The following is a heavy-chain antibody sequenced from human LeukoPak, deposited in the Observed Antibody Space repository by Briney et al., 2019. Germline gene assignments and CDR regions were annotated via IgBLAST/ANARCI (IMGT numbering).Heavy chain of an antibody. CDR2: IKVDGTEK. D-gene: IGHD1-1*01. J-gene: IGHJ4*02. CDR1: GFSFSSYW. CDR3: ARDRNGRGTAFDH. Sequence: GESLRLSCAPSGFSFSSYWMSWVRQAPGKGLEWVANIKVDGTEKYYVDSVKGRFTISRDNAKNSLSLQMSGLRAEDTAVYYCARDRNGRGTAFDHLGQGTLVTVSS. V-gene: IGHV3-7*05.